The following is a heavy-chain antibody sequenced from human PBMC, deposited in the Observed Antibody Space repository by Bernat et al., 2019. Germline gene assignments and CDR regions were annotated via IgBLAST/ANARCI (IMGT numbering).Heavy chain of an antibody. Sequence: QVQLVQSGAEVTKPGASVKVSCKASGYTFTSYAIHWVRQAPGQRLEWMGWINADNGNTKYSQKLQGRVTMTTDTSTSTAYMELRSLRTDDTAVYYCARGGWNTPFDYWGQGTLVTVSS. D-gene: IGHD1-1*01. CDR3: ARGGWNTPFDY. J-gene: IGHJ4*02. CDR2: INADNGNT. V-gene: IGHV1-3*01. CDR1: GYTFTSYA.